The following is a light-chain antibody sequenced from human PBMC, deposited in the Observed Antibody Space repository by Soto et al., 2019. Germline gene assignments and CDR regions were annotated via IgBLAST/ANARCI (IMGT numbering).Light chain of an antibody. Sequence: EIVMTQSPATVSVSPGERVTLSCRASQSVSSSYLAWYQQKPGQAPRLLIYGASSRATGIPDRFSGDGSGTDYTLTISSLEPEDFAVYYCQQRTRWPMTFGQGTRLEI. CDR2: GAS. J-gene: IGKJ5*01. CDR1: QSVSSSY. V-gene: IGKV3D-20*02. CDR3: QQRTRWPMT.